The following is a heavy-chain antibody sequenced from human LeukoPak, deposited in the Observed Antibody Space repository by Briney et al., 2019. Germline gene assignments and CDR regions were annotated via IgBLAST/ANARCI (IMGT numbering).Heavy chain of an antibody. J-gene: IGHJ4*02. CDR1: GGSISSYY. CDR2: IYYSGST. CDR3: CGGDSSSWYYFDY. D-gene: IGHD6-13*01. V-gene: IGHV4-59*01. Sequence: PSETLSLTCTVSGGSISSYYWSWIRQPPGKGLEWIGYIYYSGSTNYNPSLKSRVTISVDTSKNQFSLKLSSVTAADTAGYYWCGGDSSSWYYFDYWGQGTLVTVSS.